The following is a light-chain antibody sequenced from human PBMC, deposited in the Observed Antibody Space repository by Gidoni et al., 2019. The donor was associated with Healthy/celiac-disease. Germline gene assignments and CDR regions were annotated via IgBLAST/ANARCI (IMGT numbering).Light chain of an antibody. V-gene: IGKV1-33*01. J-gene: IGKJ2*01. CDR3: QQYDNLPSST. Sequence: DIQMTQSPSSLSASVGDRATITCQASQDISNYLNWYQQKPGKAHKLLIYDASNLETGVPSRFSGSGSGTDFTFTISSLQPEDIATYYCQQYDNLPSSTFGQGTKLEIK. CDR2: DAS. CDR1: QDISNY.